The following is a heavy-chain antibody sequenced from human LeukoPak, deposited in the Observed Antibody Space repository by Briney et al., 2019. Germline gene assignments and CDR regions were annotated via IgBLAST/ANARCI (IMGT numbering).Heavy chain of an antibody. CDR1: SGSISTSNYY. CDR2: IFYSGST. CDR3: ARELRFSGPDI. D-gene: IGHD3-3*01. J-gene: IGHJ3*02. V-gene: IGHV4-39*07. Sequence: SGTLSLTCTVSSGSISTSNYYWGWVRQPPGKALEWIGNIFYSGSTYYSPSLKSRVTISPDTSRNQFSLKLNSVTPEDTAVYYCARELRFSGPDIWGQGTMVTVSS.